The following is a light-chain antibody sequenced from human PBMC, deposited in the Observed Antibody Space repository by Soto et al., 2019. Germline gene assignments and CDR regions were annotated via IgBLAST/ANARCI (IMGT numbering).Light chain of an antibody. V-gene: IGLV6-57*01. CDR2: ADN. J-gene: IGLJ3*02. CDR3: QSYDATNQV. CDR1: SGSIASNY. Sequence: NFMLTQPHSVSESPGKTVIISCTRSSGSIASNYVQWYQQRPGSSPTTVIDADNQRPSGVPDRFSGSIDSSSNSASLTISGLETEDEADYFCQSYDATNQVFGGGTKLTVL.